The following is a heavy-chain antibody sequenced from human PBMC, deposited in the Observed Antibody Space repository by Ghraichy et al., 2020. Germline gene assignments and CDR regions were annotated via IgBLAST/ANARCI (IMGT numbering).Heavy chain of an antibody. V-gene: IGHV3-23*01. Sequence: GGSLRLSCAASGFTFSSYAMSWVRQAPGKGLEWVSAISGSGGSTYYADSVKGRFTISRDNSKNTLYLQMNSLRAEDTAVYYCAKDYVWLQTSCAFDIWGQGTMVTVFS. J-gene: IGHJ3*02. D-gene: IGHD5-24*01. CDR1: GFTFSSYA. CDR3: AKDYVWLQTSCAFDI. CDR2: ISGSGGST.